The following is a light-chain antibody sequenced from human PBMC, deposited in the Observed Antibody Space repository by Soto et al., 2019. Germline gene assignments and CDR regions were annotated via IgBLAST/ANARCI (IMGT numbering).Light chain of an antibody. CDR1: QSIGNW. V-gene: IGKV1-5*03. J-gene: IGKJ1*01. CDR3: QQYDDYPRT. Sequence: DIQMTQSPSTLSASVGDRVTITCRASQSIGNWLAWYQQKLGKAPKLLIYKASNLETGVPSRFSGSGSGTEYTLTISCLQPDEFAIYYCQQYDDYPRTFGQGTKVKIK. CDR2: KAS.